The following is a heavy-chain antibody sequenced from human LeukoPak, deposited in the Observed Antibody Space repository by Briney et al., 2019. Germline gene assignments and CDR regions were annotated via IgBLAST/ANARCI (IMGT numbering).Heavy chain of an antibody. CDR1: GSTFSSYS. D-gene: IGHD5-24*01. J-gene: IGHJ4*02. CDR2: ISSSSSYI. V-gene: IGHV3-21*01. Sequence: KPGGSLRLSCAASGSTFSSYSMNWVRQAPGKGLEWVSSISSSSSYIYYADSVKGRFTISRDNAKNSLYLQMNSLRAEDTAVYYCARDRMEMATISLDYWGQGTLVTVSS. CDR3: ARDRMEMATISLDY.